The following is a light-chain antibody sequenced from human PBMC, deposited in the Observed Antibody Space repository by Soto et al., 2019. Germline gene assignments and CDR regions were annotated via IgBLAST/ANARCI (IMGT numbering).Light chain of an antibody. Sequence: QSVLTQPPSASGTPGQRVTISCSGIRASIGSNTVNWYQHLPGSAPKLLIYSNNHRPSGDPDRFSASKAGASASLAISGLQSEDEGDYSCAAWDASLGGFYVFGSGTKLTVL. CDR2: SNN. V-gene: IGLV1-44*01. CDR3: AAWDASLGGFYV. CDR1: RASIGSNT. J-gene: IGLJ1*01.